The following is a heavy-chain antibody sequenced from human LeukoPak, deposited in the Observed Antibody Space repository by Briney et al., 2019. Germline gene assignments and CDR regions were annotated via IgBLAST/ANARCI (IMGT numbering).Heavy chain of an antibody. CDR3: ARNYGGENYFDY. J-gene: IGHJ4*02. Sequence: SETLSLTCTVSGGSISSYYWSWIRQPPGQGPEWIGYISYTGSTNYSPSLKGRVTISVDMSKNQFSLHLSSVTAADTAVYYCARNYGGENYFDYWGQGSLVTVSS. CDR2: ISYTGST. D-gene: IGHD4-23*01. CDR1: GGSISSYY. V-gene: IGHV4-59*01.